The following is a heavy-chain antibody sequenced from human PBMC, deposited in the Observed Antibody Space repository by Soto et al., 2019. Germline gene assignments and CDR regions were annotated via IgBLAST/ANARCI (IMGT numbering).Heavy chain of an antibody. J-gene: IGHJ6*03. D-gene: IGHD2-15*01. CDR2: INYSGST. Sequence: SETLSLTCAVYGGSFSGYYWSWIRQPPGKGLEWIGEINYSGSTNYNPSLKSRVTISVDTSKNQFSLKLSSVTAADTAVYYCARQQWDIVVVVAATSPSYYYYMDVWGKGTTVTVSS. CDR1: GGSFSGYY. CDR3: ARQQWDIVVVVAATSPSYYYYMDV. V-gene: IGHV4-34*01.